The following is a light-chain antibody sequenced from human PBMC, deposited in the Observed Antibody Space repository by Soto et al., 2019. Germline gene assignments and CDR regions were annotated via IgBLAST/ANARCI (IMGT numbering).Light chain of an antibody. V-gene: IGKV2-30*01. CDR2: KVT. CDR3: IPGSLWPLT. Sequence: DVVMTPSPLSLAVTLGQPASTSCRSSLRLVYSDGNTYLNRFQQRPGQSPRRQIYKVTNRNSGVPDRFMGTESGPDFSLKTSRVEAEDVAVYYCIPGSLWPLTFGGRTKVDI. CDR1: LRLVYSDGNTY. J-gene: IGKJ4*01.